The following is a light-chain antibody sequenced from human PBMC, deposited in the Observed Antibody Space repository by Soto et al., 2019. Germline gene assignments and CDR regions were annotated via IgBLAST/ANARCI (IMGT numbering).Light chain of an antibody. CDR3: QQYSHLIT. CDR1: QNINNY. J-gene: IGKJ5*01. CDR2: DAS. V-gene: IGKV1-33*01. Sequence: DIQMTQSPSSLSASVGDRVTITCQASQNINNYLNWYQQKLGKAPKLLIYDASNLETGVPSRFSGSGSGTDFTFTISSLQPEDIATYYCQQYSHLITVGQGTRLEIK.